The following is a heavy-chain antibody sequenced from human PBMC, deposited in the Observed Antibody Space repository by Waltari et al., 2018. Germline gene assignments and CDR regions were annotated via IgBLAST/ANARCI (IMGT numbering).Heavy chain of an antibody. CDR2: MSYDGSSK. V-gene: IGHV3-30*01. D-gene: IGHD2-2*02. J-gene: IGHJ4*02. CDR3: AREDICRSTTCYTLDY. CDR1: GFTFSSSS. Sequence: QVQMVESGGGVVQPGRSLRLSCAGSGFTFSSSSIHWVRQAPGKGLEWVALMSYDGSSKYYADSVKGRFTVSRDNSKNTVYLQLNSLRVEDTAVYYCAREDICRSTTCYTLDYWGLGTLVTVSS.